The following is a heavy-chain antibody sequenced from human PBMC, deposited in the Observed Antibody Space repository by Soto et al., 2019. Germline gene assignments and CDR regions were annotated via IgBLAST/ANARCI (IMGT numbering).Heavy chain of an antibody. CDR3: ARWGRPDSSGWYFMGNY. CDR1: GFSLSTSGVG. CDR2: IYWDDDK. J-gene: IGHJ4*02. D-gene: IGHD6-19*01. Sequence: GSGPTLVNPTQTLTLTCTFSGFSLSTSGVGVGWIRQPPGKALEWLALIYWDDDKRYSPSLKSRLTITKDTSKNQVVLTMTNMDPVDTATYYCARWGRPDSSGWYFMGNYGGQETLATVP. V-gene: IGHV2-5*02.